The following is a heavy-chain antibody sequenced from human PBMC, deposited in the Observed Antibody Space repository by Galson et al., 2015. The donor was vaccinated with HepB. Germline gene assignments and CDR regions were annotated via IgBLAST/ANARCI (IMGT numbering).Heavy chain of an antibody. D-gene: IGHD3-22*01. J-gene: IGHJ2*01. Sequence: SETLSLTCTVSGGSISSYYWSWIRQPPGKGLEWIGYIYYSGSTNYNPSLKSRVTISVDTSKNQFSLKLSSVTAADTAVYYCARPYYYDSSGYYLDWYFDLWGRGTLVTVSS. CDR3: ARPYYYDSSGYYLDWYFDL. CDR1: GGSISSYY. V-gene: IGHV4-59*08. CDR2: IYYSGST.